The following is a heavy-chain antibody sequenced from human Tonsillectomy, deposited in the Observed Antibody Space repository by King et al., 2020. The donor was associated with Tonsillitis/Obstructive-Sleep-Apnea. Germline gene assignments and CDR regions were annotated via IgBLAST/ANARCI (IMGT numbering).Heavy chain of an antibody. Sequence: ITLKESGPTLVKPTQTLTLTCTFSGFSLSTSGVGVGWIRQPPGKALEWLALIYWDDDKSYSPSLKSRLTITKDTSKNQAVLTMTNMDPVDTATYYCAHKNDSSGWYECAFDIWGQGTMVTVSS. J-gene: IGHJ3*02. D-gene: IGHD6-19*01. CDR2: IYWDDDK. CDR1: GFSLSTSGVG. V-gene: IGHV2-5*02. CDR3: AHKNDSSGWYECAFDI.